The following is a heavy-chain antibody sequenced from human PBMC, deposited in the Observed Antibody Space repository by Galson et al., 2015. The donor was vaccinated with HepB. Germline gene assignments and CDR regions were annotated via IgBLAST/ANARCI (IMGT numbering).Heavy chain of an antibody. CDR3: ARDREVVPAAIDP. D-gene: IGHD2-2*01. V-gene: IGHV4-31*03. CDR2: IYYSGST. Sequence: TLSLTCTVSGGSISSGGYYWSWIRQHPGKGLEWIGYIYYSGSTYYNPSLKSRVTISVDTSKNQFSLKLSSVTAADTAVYYCARDREVVPAAIDPWGQGTLVTVSS. CDR1: GGSISSGGYY. J-gene: IGHJ5*02.